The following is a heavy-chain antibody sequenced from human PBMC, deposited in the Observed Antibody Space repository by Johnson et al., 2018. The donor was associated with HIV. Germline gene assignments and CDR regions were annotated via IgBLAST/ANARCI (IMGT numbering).Heavy chain of an antibody. CDR1: GFTFSSYG. CDR2: MSYDGNNK. CDR3: AKCIWGSSWIDVCGI. D-gene: IGHD6-13*01. V-gene: IGHV3-30*18. Sequence: VQLVESGGGVVQPGRSLRLSCAASGFTFSSYGMHWVRQAPGKGLEWVAVMSYDGNNKYYAVSVKGRFTISRDNSRNTLYLRLNSLRPEDTELYYCAKCIWGSSWIDVCGICGQGTMVSVSS. J-gene: IGHJ3*02.